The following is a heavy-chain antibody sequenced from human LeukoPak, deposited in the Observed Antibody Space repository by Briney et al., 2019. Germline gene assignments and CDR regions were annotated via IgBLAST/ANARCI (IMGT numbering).Heavy chain of an antibody. CDR3: ARSLGITSLDY. J-gene: IGHJ4*02. CDR2: IYYSGSI. CDR1: GGSIRSYY. D-gene: IGHD1-14*01. V-gene: IGHV4-59*01. Sequence: SETLSLTCSVSGGSIRSYYWNWIRQSPGKGLEWIGYIYYSGSINYNPSFKSRVTMSVDTSKNQFSLKLHSVTAADTAMYYCARSLGITSLDYWGQGMLVTVS.